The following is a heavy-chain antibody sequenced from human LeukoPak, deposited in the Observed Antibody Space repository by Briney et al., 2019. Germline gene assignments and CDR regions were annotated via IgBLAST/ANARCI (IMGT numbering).Heavy chain of an antibody. CDR1: GYTFSNYG. Sequence: ASVKVSCKASGYTFSNYGIGWVRQAPGQGLEWMGMIYPRDGSASYAQKFQGRVTVTRDTSTSTVHMELSGLRSEDTAVYYCARDQEAFDYWGQGTLVTVSS. J-gene: IGHJ4*02. V-gene: IGHV1-46*01. CDR3: ARDQEAFDY. CDR2: IYPRDGSA.